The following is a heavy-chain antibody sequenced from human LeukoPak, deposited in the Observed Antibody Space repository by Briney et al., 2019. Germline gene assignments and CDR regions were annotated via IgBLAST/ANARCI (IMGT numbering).Heavy chain of an antibody. D-gene: IGHD2-15*01. CDR1: GYTFTSYG. J-gene: IGHJ4*02. CDR3: ARDLPAVVVVAATLPRFDY. CDR2: ISAYNAKT. V-gene: IGHV1-18*01. Sequence: ASVKVSCKASGYTFTSYGISWVRQAPGQGLEWMRWISAYNAKTNYAQNLQGRVTMTTDTPTSTAYMELRSLRSDDTAVYYCARDLPAVVVVAATLPRFDYWGQGTLVTVSS.